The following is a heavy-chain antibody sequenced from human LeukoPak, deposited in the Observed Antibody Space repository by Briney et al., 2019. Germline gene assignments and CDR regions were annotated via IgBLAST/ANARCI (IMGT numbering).Heavy chain of an antibody. CDR1: GFTFSSYA. V-gene: IGHV3-30*04. CDR3: ARDLLDDNWFDP. CDR2: ISYDGSNK. J-gene: IGHJ5*02. D-gene: IGHD2-2*03. Sequence: GRSLRLSCAASGFTFSSYAMPWVRQAPGKGLEWVAVISYDGSNKYYADSVKGRFTISRDNSKNTLYLQMNSLRAEDTAVYYCARDLLDDNWFDPWGQGTLVTVSS.